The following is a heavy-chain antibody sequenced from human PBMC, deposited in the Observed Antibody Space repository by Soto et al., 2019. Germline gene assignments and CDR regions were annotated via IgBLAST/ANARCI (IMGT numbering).Heavy chain of an antibody. CDR2: VIPVFNTS. V-gene: IGHV1-69*01. J-gene: IGHJ4*02. CDR3: ARGDEMTAVTIFEY. CDR1: GGAFGRYS. Sequence: QVQLEQSGTEVKRPGTSVKVSCKAAGGAFGRYSVSWVRQAPGQGLEWIGGVIPVFNTSNYSLKFQGRVAISADESTSTVFMELRSLRSEDTALYYCARGDEMTAVTIFEYWGQGTLVTVSS. D-gene: IGHD4-17*01.